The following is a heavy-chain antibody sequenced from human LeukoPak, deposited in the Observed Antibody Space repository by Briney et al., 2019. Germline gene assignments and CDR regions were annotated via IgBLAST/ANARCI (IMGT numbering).Heavy chain of an antibody. CDR1: GGSISSYY. CDR2: SYNSGST. V-gene: IGHV4-59*01. J-gene: IGHJ4*02. Sequence: PSETLSLTCTVSGGSISSYYWSWIRQPPGKGLEWIGYSYNSGSTNYNPSLKSRVTISVDTSKNQFSLKLSSVTAADTAVFYCARDRSNYDFWSGYYVDYWGQGTLVTVSP. D-gene: IGHD3-3*01. CDR3: ARDRSNYDFWSGYYVDY.